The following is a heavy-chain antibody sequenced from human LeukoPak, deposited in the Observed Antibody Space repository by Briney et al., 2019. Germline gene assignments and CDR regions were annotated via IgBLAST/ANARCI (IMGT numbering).Heavy chain of an antibody. Sequence: GGSLRPSCAASGFTFSSYAMHWVSQAPGKGLEWVAAISYDGRNKYYANSVKGRFTISRDNSKNTLCLQGNSMRAEDTAVYYCARDNGYNVVYLDDWGQGTLVAVSS. J-gene: IGHJ4*02. CDR2: ISYDGRNK. V-gene: IGHV3-30*04. CDR1: GFTFSSYA. D-gene: IGHD5-24*01. CDR3: ARDNGYNVVYLDD.